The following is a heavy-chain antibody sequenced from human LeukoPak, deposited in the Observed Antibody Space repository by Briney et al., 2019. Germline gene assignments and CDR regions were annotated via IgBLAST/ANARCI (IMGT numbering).Heavy chain of an antibody. V-gene: IGHV3-30*02. CDR2: IPYDGSSA. Sequence: PGGSLRLSCAASRFTFSSYGMHWVRQAPGKGLEWVAFIPYDGSSADYADSVKGRFTISRDNSKHTVYLQMNSLRAEDTDVYYCAKDKCSSATWLACRFFDYWGQGTLVSVSS. J-gene: IGHJ4*02. D-gene: IGHD2-2*01. CDR1: RFTFSSYG. CDR3: AKDKCSSATWLACRFFDY.